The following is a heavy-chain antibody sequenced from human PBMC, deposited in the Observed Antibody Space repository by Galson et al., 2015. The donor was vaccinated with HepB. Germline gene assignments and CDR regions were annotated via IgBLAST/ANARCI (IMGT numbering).Heavy chain of an antibody. Sequence: SVKVSCKASGGTFSSYAISWVRQAPGQGLEWMGRIIPILGIANYAQKFQGRVTITADKSTSTAYMELSSLRSEDTAVYYCARDLQQDIVVVPGDMDVWGQGTTVTVSS. CDR3: ARDLQQDIVVVPGDMDV. CDR2: IIPILGIA. J-gene: IGHJ6*02. V-gene: IGHV1-69*04. CDR1: GGTFSSYA. D-gene: IGHD2-2*01.